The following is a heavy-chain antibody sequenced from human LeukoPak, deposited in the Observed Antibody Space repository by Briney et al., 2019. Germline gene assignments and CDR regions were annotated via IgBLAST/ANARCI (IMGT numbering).Heavy chain of an antibody. D-gene: IGHD5-12*01. Sequence: GGSLRLSCAASGFTFSSYWMSWVRQAPGKGLEWVANIKQDGSEKYYVDSVEGRFTISRDNAQNSLHLEMNSLRAEDTAVYYCARGSRPEVATILYDNWGQGTLITVSP. V-gene: IGHV3-7*01. J-gene: IGHJ4*02. CDR1: GFTFSSYW. CDR2: IKQDGSEK. CDR3: ARGSRPEVATILYDN.